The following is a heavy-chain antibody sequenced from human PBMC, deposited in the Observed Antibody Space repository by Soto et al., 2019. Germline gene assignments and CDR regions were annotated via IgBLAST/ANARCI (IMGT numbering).Heavy chain of an antibody. Sequence: SVKVSCKASGGTFSSYAISWVRQAPGQGLEWMGGIIPIFGTANYAQKFQGRVTITADESTSTAYMELSSLRSEDTAVYYCVRSARSYYYYYGMDVWGQGTTVTVSS. V-gene: IGHV1-69*13. J-gene: IGHJ6*02. CDR3: VRSARSYYYYYGMDV. CDR2: IIPIFGTA. CDR1: GGTFSSYA.